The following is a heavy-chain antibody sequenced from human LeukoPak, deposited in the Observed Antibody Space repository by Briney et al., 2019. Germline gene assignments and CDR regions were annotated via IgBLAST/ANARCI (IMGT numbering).Heavy chain of an antibody. J-gene: IGHJ4*02. D-gene: IGHD2-15*01. V-gene: IGHV3-23*01. CDR3: ARGKEYCSGGSCYPTAYFDY. CDR1: GFTFSSYA. Sequence: GGSLRLSCAASGFTFSSYAMSWVRQAPGKGLEWVSGMSGSSGSTYYADSVKGRLTISRDNSKNTLYLQMNSLRAEDTAVYYCARGKEYCSGGSCYPTAYFDYWGQGTLVTVSS. CDR2: MSGSSGST.